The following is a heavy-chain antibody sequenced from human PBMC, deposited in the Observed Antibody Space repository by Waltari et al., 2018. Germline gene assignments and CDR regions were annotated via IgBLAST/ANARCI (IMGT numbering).Heavy chain of an antibody. D-gene: IGHD5-12*01. V-gene: IGHV3-48*03. Sequence: EVQLVESGGGLVQRGGSLSLSCVASGFLFGRVGMNWVRQAPGKGLECVAYTSSSGGIRFYAESVKGRFTISRDNAKNSLYLQMNSLRAEDTAVYYCARAARGYDLAYWGQGTLVTVS. CDR3: ARAARGYDLAY. CDR2: TSSSGGIR. J-gene: IGHJ4*02. CDR1: GFLFGRVG.